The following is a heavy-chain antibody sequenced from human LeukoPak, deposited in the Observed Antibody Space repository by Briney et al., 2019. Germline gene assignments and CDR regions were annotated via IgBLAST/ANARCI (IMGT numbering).Heavy chain of an antibody. CDR2: ILHSGSSS. V-gene: IGHV3-23*01. D-gene: IGHD5-18*01. CDR3: ARGGYSYGPYDY. Sequence: GGSLRLSCAASGFPFGGFAMAWVRQTPGKGLEWVSGILHSGSSSFYADSVKGRFTISRDNAKNTLYLQMNSLRAEDTAVYYCARGGYSYGPYDYWGQGTLVTVSS. J-gene: IGHJ4*02. CDR1: GFPFGGFA.